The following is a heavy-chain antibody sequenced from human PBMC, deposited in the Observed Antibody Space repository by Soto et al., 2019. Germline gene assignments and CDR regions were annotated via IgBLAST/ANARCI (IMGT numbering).Heavy chain of an antibody. CDR1: GGTFSSYA. D-gene: IGHD6-19*01. CDR3: ASLADSSGWQFDY. J-gene: IGHJ4*01. CDR2: INAGNGNT. Sequence: ASVKVSCKASGGTFSSYAITWVRQAPGQGHEWLGWINAGNGNTKYSQKFQGRVTITRDTSASTAYMELGSLRSEDTAVYYCASLADSSGWQFDYWGHGTLVTVSS. V-gene: IGHV1-3*01.